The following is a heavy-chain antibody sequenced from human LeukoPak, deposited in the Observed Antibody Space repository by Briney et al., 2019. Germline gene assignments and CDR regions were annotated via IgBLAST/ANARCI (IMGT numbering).Heavy chain of an antibody. CDR3: AKRIAAVGPYFDY. CDR2: ISASGGST. D-gene: IGHD6-13*01. CDR1: SNGA. Sequence: SNGAESRSRWAPEKGMKWVSGISASGGSTYYADSVKGRFTISRDNSKSTLYLQMNTLRAEDTAVYYCAKRIAAVGPYFDYWGQGTLVTVSS. J-gene: IGHJ4*02. V-gene: IGHV3-23*01.